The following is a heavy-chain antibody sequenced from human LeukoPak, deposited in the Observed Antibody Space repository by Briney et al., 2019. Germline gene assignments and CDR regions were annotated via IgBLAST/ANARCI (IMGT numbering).Heavy chain of an antibody. D-gene: IGHD2-15*01. CDR3: ARYSGGSCSFDY. CDR1: GDSISSRSYY. V-gene: IGHV4-39*01. Sequence: PSETLSLTCTVPGDSISSRSYYWGWIRQPPGNGLEWIGNIYYSGSTEYNPSLKCPVTISVDTSKNQFALKLSSVTAADTAVYYCARYSGGSCSFDYWGRGTLVTVSS. CDR2: IYYSGST. J-gene: IGHJ4*02.